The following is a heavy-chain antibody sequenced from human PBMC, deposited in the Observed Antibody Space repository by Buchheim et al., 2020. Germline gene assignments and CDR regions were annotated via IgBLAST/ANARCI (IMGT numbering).Heavy chain of an antibody. CDR1: GFTFSSYS. CDR2: ISSSSSTI. Sequence: EVQLVESGGGLVQPGGSLRLSCAASGFTFSSYSMNWVRQAPGKGLEWVSYISSSSSTIYYADSVKGRFTISRDNAKNSLYLQMNSLRAEDTAVYYRARKILGYCSGGSCLTSDLDYWGQGTL. CDR3: ARKILGYCSGGSCLTSDLDY. V-gene: IGHV3-48*01. J-gene: IGHJ4*02. D-gene: IGHD2-15*01.